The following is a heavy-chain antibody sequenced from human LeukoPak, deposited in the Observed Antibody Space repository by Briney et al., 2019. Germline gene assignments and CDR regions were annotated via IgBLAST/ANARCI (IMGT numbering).Heavy chain of an antibody. D-gene: IGHD6-25*01. J-gene: IGHJ4*02. CDR1: GFTFSSYG. Sequence: GGSLRLSCAASGFTFSSYGMHWVRQAPGKGLEWVAVIWYDGSNKYYADSVKGRFTISRDNSKNTLYLQMNSLRAEDTAVYYCARSEATMSATDYWGQGTLVTVSS. V-gene: IGHV3-33*01. CDR2: IWYDGSNK. CDR3: ARSEATMSATDY.